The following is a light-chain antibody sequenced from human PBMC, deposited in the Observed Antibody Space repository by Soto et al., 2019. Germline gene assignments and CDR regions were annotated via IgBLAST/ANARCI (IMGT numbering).Light chain of an antibody. CDR2: RAS. CDR3: QHYNSYSEA. J-gene: IGKJ3*01. V-gene: IGKV1-5*03. Sequence: DIQMTQSPSTLSGSVGDRVTITCRASQTISSWLAWYQQKPGKAPKLLIYRASTLKSGVPSRFSGSGSGTEFTLTISSLQPDDFATYYCQHYNSYSEAFGHGSIVDIK. CDR1: QTISSW.